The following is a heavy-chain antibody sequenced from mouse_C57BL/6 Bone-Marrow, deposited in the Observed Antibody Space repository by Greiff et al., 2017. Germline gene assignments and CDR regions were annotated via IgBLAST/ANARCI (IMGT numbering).Heavy chain of an antibody. D-gene: IGHD2-4*01. Sequence: EVQLQQSGPELVKPGASVKISCKASGYTFTDYYMNWVKQSHGKSLEWIGDINPNNGGTSYNQTFKGKATLTVDKSSSTAYMWLRSLTSEDSAVYYCARAGYDYDVWFAYWGQGTLVTVSA. J-gene: IGHJ3*01. CDR2: INPNNGGT. CDR1: GYTFTDYY. V-gene: IGHV1-26*01. CDR3: ARAGYDYDVWFAY.